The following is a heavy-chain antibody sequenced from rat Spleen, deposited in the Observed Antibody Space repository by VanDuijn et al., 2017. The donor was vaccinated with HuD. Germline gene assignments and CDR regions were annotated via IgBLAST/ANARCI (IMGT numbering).Heavy chain of an antibody. V-gene: IGHV5-29*01. CDR2: ISYDGSST. CDR1: GFTFSNYG. Sequence: EVQLVESGGGLVQPGRSLKLSCAASGFTFSNYGMAWVRQAPTKGLEWVATISYDGSSTYYPDSVKGRFTISRANSENTVYLQMNSLRSEDTATYYCAVAGYGYWGQGVMVTVSS. J-gene: IGHJ2*01. CDR3: AVAGYGY. D-gene: IGHD4-3*01.